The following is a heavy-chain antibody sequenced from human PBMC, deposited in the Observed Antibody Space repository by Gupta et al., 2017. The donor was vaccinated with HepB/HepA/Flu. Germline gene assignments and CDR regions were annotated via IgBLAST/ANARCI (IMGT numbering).Heavy chain of an antibody. CDR3: AKGTINYYDSSAYFDS. J-gene: IGHJ4*02. Sequence: EVQLLESGGVLVQPGGSLRLSCVVSGFSFSSYSLSWVRTAPGKGLEWVSAINGRGGGTYYADSVRGRFTISRDNSKNTLYLQMNSLRAEDTAVYYCAKGTINYYDSSAYFDSWGQGTLVTVSS. D-gene: IGHD3-22*01. CDR1: GFSFSSYS. V-gene: IGHV3-23*01. CDR2: INGRGGGT.